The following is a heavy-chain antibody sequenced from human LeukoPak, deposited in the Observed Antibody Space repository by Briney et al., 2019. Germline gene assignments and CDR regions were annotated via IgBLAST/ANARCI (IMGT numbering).Heavy chain of an antibody. J-gene: IGHJ4*02. CDR1: GYTFTSYG. CDR3: ARDLIPQRHYYDSSSDY. CDR2: ISAYNGNT. V-gene: IGHV1-18*01. D-gene: IGHD3-22*01. Sequence: VASVKVSCKASGYTFTSYGISWVRQAPGQGLEWMGWISAYNGNTNYAQKLQGRVTMTTDTSTSTAYMELRSLRSDDTAVYYCARDLIPQRHYYDSSSDYWGQGTLVTVSS.